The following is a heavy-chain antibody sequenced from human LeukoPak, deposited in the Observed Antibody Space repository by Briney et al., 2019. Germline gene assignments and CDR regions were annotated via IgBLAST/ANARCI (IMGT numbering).Heavy chain of an antibody. J-gene: IGHJ5*02. Sequence: TPSETLSLTCTVSGGSISSSSYYWGWIRQPPRKGLEWIGSFSYSGSTYYNPSLKSRVTISLDTSKNQFSLKLSSVTAADTSVYYCARHDLPYDFWSGYLNWFDPWGQGTLVTVSS. CDR1: GGSISSSSYY. CDR2: FSYSGST. CDR3: ARHDLPYDFWSGYLNWFDP. D-gene: IGHD3-3*01. V-gene: IGHV4-39*01.